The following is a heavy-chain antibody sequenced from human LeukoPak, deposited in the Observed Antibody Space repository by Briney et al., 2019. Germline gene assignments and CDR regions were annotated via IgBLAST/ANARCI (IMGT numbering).Heavy chain of an antibody. D-gene: IGHD5-18*01. CDR3: ARETPVDTAMVRSYYFDY. Sequence: ASVKVSCKASGGTFSSYAISWVRQAPGQGLEWMGGIIPIFGTANYAQKFQGRVTITADESTSTAYMELSSLRSEDTAVYYCARETPVDTAMVRSYYFDYWGQGTLVTVSS. V-gene: IGHV1-69*13. CDR2: IIPIFGTA. CDR1: GGTFSSYA. J-gene: IGHJ4*02.